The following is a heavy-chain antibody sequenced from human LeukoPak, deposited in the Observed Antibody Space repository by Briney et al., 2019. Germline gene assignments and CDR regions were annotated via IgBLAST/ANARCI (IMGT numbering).Heavy chain of an antibody. Sequence: GGSLRLSCAASGFTFSSYEMNWVRQAPGKGLEWVSYISSSGSTIYYADSVKGRFTISRDNAKNSLYLQMNSLRAEDTAVYYCARAAMVNYFDYWGQGTLVTVSS. V-gene: IGHV3-48*03. D-gene: IGHD5-18*01. CDR3: ARAAMVNYFDY. CDR2: ISSSGSTI. J-gene: IGHJ4*02. CDR1: GFTFSSYE.